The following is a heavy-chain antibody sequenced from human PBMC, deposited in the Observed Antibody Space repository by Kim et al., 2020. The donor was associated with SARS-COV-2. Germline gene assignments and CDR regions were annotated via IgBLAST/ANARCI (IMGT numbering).Heavy chain of an antibody. Sequence: GGSLRLSCAASGFTFGDYAMHWVRQAPGKGLEWVAGISWNSGSIGYADSVKGRFTISRDNAKNSLYLQMNSLRAEDTALYYCAKPSGARYFDWPLDYWGQETLVTVSS. CDR2: ISWNSGSI. CDR3: AKPSGARYFDWPLDY. V-gene: IGHV3-9*01. CDR1: GFTFGDYA. J-gene: IGHJ4*02. D-gene: IGHD3-9*01.